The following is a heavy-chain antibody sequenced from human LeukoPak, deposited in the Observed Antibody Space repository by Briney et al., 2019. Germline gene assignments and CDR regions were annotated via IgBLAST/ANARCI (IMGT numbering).Heavy chain of an antibody. Sequence: GGSLRLSCAASGFTFDNYAMHWVRQAPGKGLEWVSGISWNSGSVGYADSVEGRFTISRDNAKNSLYLQMNSLRAEDTALYYCAKDRIASLGELSSYDYRGQGALVTVSS. CDR3: AKDRIASLGELSSYDY. CDR2: ISWNSGSV. J-gene: IGHJ4*02. D-gene: IGHD3-16*02. CDR1: GFTFDNYA. V-gene: IGHV3-9*01.